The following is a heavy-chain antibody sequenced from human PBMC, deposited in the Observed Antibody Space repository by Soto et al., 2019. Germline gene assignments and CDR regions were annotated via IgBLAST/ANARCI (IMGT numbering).Heavy chain of an antibody. CDR1: GFTFSSYG. Sequence: GGSLRLSCAASGFTFSSYGMHWVRQAPGKGLEWVAVISYDGSNKYYADSVKGRFTISRDNSKNTLYLQMNSLRAKDTAVYYCAKDPFIVVVPANPPNYFDYWGQGTLVTVSS. V-gene: IGHV3-30*18. D-gene: IGHD2-2*01. CDR2: ISYDGSNK. J-gene: IGHJ4*02. CDR3: AKDPFIVVVPANPPNYFDY.